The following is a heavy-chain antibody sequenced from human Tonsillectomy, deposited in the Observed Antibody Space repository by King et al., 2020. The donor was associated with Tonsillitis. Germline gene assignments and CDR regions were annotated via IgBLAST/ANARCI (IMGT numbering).Heavy chain of an antibody. CDR1: GFTFSSYA. D-gene: IGHD3-9*01. CDR2: IYSGGIST. J-gene: IGHJ4*02. Sequence: QLVQSGGGLVQPGESLRLSCAASGFTFSSYAMNWVRQAPGKGLEWVSVIYSGGISTYYADSVKGRFTISRDNSKNTLYLQMNSLRAEDTAVYYCAKDWYYDILTGYSPEPCFDYWGQGTLVTVSS. CDR3: AKDWYYDILTGYSPEPCFDY. V-gene: IGHV3-23*03.